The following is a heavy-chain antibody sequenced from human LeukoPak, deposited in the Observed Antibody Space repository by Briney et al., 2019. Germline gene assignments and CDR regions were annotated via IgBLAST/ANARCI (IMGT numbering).Heavy chain of an antibody. CDR2: IYHSGST. Sequence: PETLSLTCAVSGGSIRNYYWSWIRQPPGKGQEWIGYIYHSGSTYYNPPLKSRVTISVDTSKNQFSLKLSSVTAADTAVYYCARGLRYFDWSPYYYGMDVWGQGTTVTVSS. CDR1: GGSIRNYY. J-gene: IGHJ6*02. V-gene: IGHV4-59*01. CDR3: ARGLRYFDWSPYYYGMDV. D-gene: IGHD3-9*01.